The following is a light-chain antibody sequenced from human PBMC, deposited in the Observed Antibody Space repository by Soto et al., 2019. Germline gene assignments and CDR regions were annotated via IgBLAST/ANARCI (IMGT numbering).Light chain of an antibody. V-gene: IGKV3-20*01. CDR2: GIS. J-gene: IGKJ1*01. Sequence: EIVLTQSPGILSLSPGERATLSCRASQTVVSPYLAWYQQKPGQTPRLLIDGISTRAAGIADRFSGSGSGTDFPLTISRLEPDDCAVFYCAHYGSCPRTFGQGTKVEV. CDR1: QTVVSPY. CDR3: AHYGSCPRT.